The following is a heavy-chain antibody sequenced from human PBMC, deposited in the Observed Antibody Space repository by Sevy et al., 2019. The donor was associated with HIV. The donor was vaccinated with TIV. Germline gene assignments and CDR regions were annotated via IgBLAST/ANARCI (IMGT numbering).Heavy chain of an antibody. D-gene: IGHD3-10*01. CDR3: AREGVLLWFGDWGSDAFDI. J-gene: IGHJ3*02. CDR2: INSDGSST. Sequence: GGSLRLSCAASGFTFSSYWMHWVRQAPGKGLVWVSRINSDGSSTSYADSVKVRFTISRDNAKNTLYLQMNSLRAEDTAVYYCAREGVLLWFGDWGSDAFDIWGQGTMVTVSS. V-gene: IGHV3-74*01. CDR1: GFTFSSYW.